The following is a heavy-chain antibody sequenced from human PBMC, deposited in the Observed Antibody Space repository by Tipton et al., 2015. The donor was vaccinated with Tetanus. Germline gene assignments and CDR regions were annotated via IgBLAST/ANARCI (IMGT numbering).Heavy chain of an antibody. CDR1: GGSFSGYY. CDR2: IHPSGST. D-gene: IGHD3-3*01. V-gene: IGHV4-34*01. J-gene: IGHJ3*02. Sequence: TLSLTCTIYGGSFSGYYWSWIRQPPGRGLEWIGEIHPSGSTNYNSSLKSRVTISVDTSKNQFSLRLNSVSAADTAVYYCARGAIFGVLTYRAFDIWGQGTMVTVSS. CDR3: ARGAIFGVLTYRAFDI.